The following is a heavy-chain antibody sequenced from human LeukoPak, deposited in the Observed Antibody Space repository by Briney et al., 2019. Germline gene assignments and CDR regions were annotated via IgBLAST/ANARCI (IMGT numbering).Heavy chain of an antibody. CDR2: IYYSGST. J-gene: IGHJ4*02. D-gene: IGHD3-10*01. Sequence: SETLSLTCTVSGGSVSSGSFHWSWIRQPPGKGLECIGYIYYSGSTNYNPSLKSRVTISVDTSKNQFSLKLSSVTAADTAVYYCARDSRYYGSGSYYLDSWGQGTLVTVSS. CDR1: GGSVSSGSFH. CDR3: ARDSRYYGSGSYYLDS. V-gene: IGHV4-61*01.